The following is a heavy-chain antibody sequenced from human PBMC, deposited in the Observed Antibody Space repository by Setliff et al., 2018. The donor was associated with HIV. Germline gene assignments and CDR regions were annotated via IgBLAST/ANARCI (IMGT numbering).Heavy chain of an antibody. Sequence: SETLSLTCSVSGVSVGSGDYYWHWIRQHPEKALEWIGYIFHSGDTYYNPSLKSPISMSVDTAKNQFSLGLTSLTAADTAVYYCATRPRIAARPFDYWGQGMLVTVSS. V-gene: IGHV4-31*01. CDR1: GVSVGSGDYY. CDR2: IFHSGDT. CDR3: ATRPRIAARPFDY. J-gene: IGHJ4*02. D-gene: IGHD6-6*01.